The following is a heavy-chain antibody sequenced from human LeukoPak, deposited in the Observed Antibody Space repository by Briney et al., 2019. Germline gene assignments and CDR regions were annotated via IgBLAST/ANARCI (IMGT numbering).Heavy chain of an antibody. J-gene: IGHJ4*02. CDR2: IYPGDSDP. D-gene: IGHD1-14*01. Sequence: GESLKISWKRSGYSLTSFWIGWVRQMPGKGLEWMGIIYPGDSDPRYSPSFQGQVTISADKSISTSYLQWSSLKASDTAMYYCASTTYGSKENPFDYWGQGTLVTVSS. CDR1: GYSLTSFW. CDR3: ASTTYGSKENPFDY. V-gene: IGHV5-51*01.